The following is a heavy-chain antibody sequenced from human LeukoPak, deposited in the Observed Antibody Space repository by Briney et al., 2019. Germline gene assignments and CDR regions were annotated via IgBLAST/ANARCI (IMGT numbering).Heavy chain of an antibody. J-gene: IGHJ4*02. Sequence: GGSLRLSCAASGFTFSSYAMSWVRQAPGKGPEWVSAISGSGGSTYYADSVKGRFTISRDDSKNTLYLQMNSLRAEDTAVYYCAKGHVSAAAGPFFDYWGQGTLVTVSS. V-gene: IGHV3-23*01. CDR2: ISGSGGST. D-gene: IGHD6-13*01. CDR1: GFTFSSYA. CDR3: AKGHVSAAAGPFFDY.